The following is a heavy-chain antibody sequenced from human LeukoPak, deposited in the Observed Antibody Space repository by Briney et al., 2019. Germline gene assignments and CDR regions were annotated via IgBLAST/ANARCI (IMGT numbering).Heavy chain of an antibody. J-gene: IGHJ5*02. V-gene: IGHV3-74*01. D-gene: IGHD4-17*01. CDR3: ARTTVTTGRTNWFDP. Sequence: GGSLRLSCAASGFTFSSYWMHWVRQAPGKGLVWVSRILTDGSSTNYADSVKGRFTISRDNAKNTLYLQMNSLRAEDTAVYYCARTTVTTGRTNWFDPWGQGTLVTVSS. CDR2: ILTDGSST. CDR1: GFTFSSYW.